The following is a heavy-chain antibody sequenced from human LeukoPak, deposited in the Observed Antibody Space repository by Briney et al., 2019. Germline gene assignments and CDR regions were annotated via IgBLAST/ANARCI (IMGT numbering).Heavy chain of an antibody. V-gene: IGHV1-46*01. J-gene: IGHJ4*02. D-gene: IGHD3-22*01. CDR3: ASGLYYYDSSGRNLDDY. CDR1: GYTFTSYY. Sequence: ASVKVSCKASGYTFTSYYMHWVRQAPGQGLEWMGIINPSGGSTSYAQKFQGRVTMTRDTSTSTVYMELSSLRSEDTAVYYCASGLYYYDSSGRNLDDYWGQGTLVTVSS. CDR2: INPSGGST.